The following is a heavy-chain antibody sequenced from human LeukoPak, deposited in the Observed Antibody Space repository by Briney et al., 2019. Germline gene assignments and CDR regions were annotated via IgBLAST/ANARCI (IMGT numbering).Heavy chain of an antibody. CDR2: IYHSGST. V-gene: IGHV4-30-2*01. D-gene: IGHD3-3*01. CDR1: GGSISSGGYS. Sequence: PSQTLSLTCAVSGGSISSGGYSWSWIRQPPGKGLEWIGYIYHSGSTYYNPSLKSRVTISVDRFKNQFSLKLSSVTAADTAVYYCARGTHDFWSGPNWFDPWGQGTLVTVSS. J-gene: IGHJ5*02. CDR3: ARGTHDFWSGPNWFDP.